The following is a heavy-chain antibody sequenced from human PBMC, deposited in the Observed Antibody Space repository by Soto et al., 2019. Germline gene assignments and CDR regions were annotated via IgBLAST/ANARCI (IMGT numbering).Heavy chain of an antibody. D-gene: IGHD3-10*02. CDR1: GFNFNTYA. CDR2: ISGGGGSI. V-gene: IGHV3-23*01. CDR3: AKGKSSNYVSHAFDV. J-gene: IGHJ3*01. Sequence: GGSLRLSCAASGFNFNTYAMSWVRQSPGKGLEWVSGISGGGGSIHYVDSVKGRFTISRDNSKNTLYLQMSSLRGEDTAVYYCAKGKSSNYVSHAFDVWGQGTMVTVSS.